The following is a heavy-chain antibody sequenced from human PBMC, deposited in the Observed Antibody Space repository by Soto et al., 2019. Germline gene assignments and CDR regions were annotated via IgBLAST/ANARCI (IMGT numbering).Heavy chain of an antibody. CDR3: KSRDY. J-gene: IGHJ4*02. CDR1: EFSVSDNY. Sequence: EVQLVESGGGLVLPGGSLRLACAASEFSVSDNYMNWVRQAPGKGLEWVAVIFSGGSTNYADSVKGRFTISRLKSENTLYLQMSGLRPEETAVYFCKSRDYWGRGTLVTVSS. V-gene: IGHV3-53*04. CDR2: IFSGGST.